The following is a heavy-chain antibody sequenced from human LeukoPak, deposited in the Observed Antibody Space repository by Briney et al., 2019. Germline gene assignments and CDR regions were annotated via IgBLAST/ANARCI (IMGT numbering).Heavy chain of an antibody. D-gene: IGHD2-15*01. Sequence: ASVKVSCKASGYTFTGYYMHWVRQAPGQGLEWMGWINPNSGGTNYAQKFQGRVTMTRDTSISTAYMELSRLRSDDTAVYYCARNRGPVVVVAATHRRSYGMDVWAQGTTVTVSS. CDR3: ARNRGPVVVVAATHRRSYGMDV. V-gene: IGHV1-2*02. CDR2: INPNSGGT. CDR1: GYTFTGYY. J-gene: IGHJ6*02.